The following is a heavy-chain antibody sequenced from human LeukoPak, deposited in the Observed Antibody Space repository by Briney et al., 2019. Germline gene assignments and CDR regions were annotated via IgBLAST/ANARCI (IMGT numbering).Heavy chain of an antibody. D-gene: IGHD3-10*01. CDR3: ARSLTMIRGVIGNWFDP. CDR1: GCSFTSYW. J-gene: IGHJ5*02. Sequence: ESLKISCKGSGCSFTSYWIGWVRQMPGKGLEWMGIIYPGDSDTRYSPSFQGQVTISADKSISTAYLQWSSLKASDTAMYYCARSLTMIRGVIGNWFDPWGQGTLVTVSS. V-gene: IGHV5-51*01. CDR2: IYPGDSDT.